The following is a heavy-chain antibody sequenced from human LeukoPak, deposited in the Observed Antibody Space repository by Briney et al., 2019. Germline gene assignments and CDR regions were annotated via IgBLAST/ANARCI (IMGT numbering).Heavy chain of an antibody. CDR1: GFTFSSYT. V-gene: IGHV3-21*01. Sequence: GRSLRLSCAASGFTFSSYTMNWVRQAPGKGLEWVSSISSRSNDIYYADSVKGRFPISRDNAKNSLYLQMNSLRAEDTATYYCARGEIGYYFEYWGQGTPVTVSS. CDR2: ISSRSNDI. J-gene: IGHJ4*02. CDR3: ARGEIGYYFEY. D-gene: IGHD5-24*01.